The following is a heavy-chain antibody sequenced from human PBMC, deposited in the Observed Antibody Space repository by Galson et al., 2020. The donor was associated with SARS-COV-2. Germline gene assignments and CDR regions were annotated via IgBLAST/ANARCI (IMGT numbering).Heavy chain of an antibody. D-gene: IGHD6-13*01. CDR3: ARGGQLRLRWFDP. CDR1: GGSISSGGYY. V-gene: IGHV4-31*03. CDR2: IYYSGST. Sequence: SETLSLTCTVSGGSISSGGYYWSWIRQHPGKGLEWIGYIYYSGSTYYNPSLKSRVTISVDTSKNQFSLKLSSVTAADTAVYYCARGGQLRLRWFDPWGQGTLVTVSS. J-gene: IGHJ5*02.